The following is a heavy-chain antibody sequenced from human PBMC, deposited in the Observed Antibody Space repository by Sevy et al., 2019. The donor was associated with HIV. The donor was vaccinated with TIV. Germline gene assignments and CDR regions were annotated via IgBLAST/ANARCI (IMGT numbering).Heavy chain of an antibody. CDR3: ATGTTDSSISWVFDV. CDR2: LSGSGGTT. Sequence: GGSLRLSCAASGFTFFSHVMSWVRQAPGKGLEWVSGLSGSGGTTYYADSVKGRFSISRDNSKNKLYLQMSSLRIEDTPVYYCATGTTDSSISWVFDVWGQGTMVTVSS. V-gene: IGHV3-23*01. CDR1: GFTFFSHV. J-gene: IGHJ3*01. D-gene: IGHD6-13*01.